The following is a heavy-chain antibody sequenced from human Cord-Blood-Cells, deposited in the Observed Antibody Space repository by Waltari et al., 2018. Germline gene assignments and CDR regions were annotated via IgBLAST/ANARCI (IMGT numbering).Heavy chain of an antibody. Sequence: QVQLVQSGAEVKKPGASVKVSCKASGYTFTGYYMHWVRQAPGQGLEWMGWINPNSGGTNDEQKVQGRVTMTGDTSISTAYMELSRLRSDDTAVYYCARDIPPIAAAGIGWFDPWGQGTLVTVSS. J-gene: IGHJ5*02. CDR2: INPNSGGT. CDR3: ARDIPPIAAAGIGWFDP. D-gene: IGHD6-13*01. V-gene: IGHV1-2*02. CDR1: GYTFTGYY.